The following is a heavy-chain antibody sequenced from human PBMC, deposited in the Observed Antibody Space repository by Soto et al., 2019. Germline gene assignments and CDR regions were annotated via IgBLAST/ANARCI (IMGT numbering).Heavy chain of an antibody. Sequence: PGGSLRLSCTASRFKCNTYCMSWVRQSPGGGLEWVANIREDGSGKYYVDSVKGRFIVSRDNGKSSVYLQMNSLRVEDTAVYYCARVRSLEYSDCTGFSSLDNWGQGT. CDR3: ARVRSLEYSDCTGFSSLDN. D-gene: IGHD2-8*02. CDR2: IREDGSGK. J-gene: IGHJ4*02. CDR1: RFKCNTYC. V-gene: IGHV3-7*01.